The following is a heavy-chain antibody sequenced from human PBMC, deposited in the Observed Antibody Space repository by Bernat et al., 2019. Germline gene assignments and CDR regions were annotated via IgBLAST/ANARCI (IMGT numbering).Heavy chain of an antibody. CDR1: GGSISSTSYY. CDR2: IYYSGST. Sequence: QLQLQESGPGLVKPSETLSLTCTISGGSISSTSYYWGWIRQPPGNGLEGIGSIYYSGSTYDNPSLKSRVTMSVDTSKNQFSLKLSSVTAADTAVYYCARLLYDSRGYYYFDYWGQGTLVTVSS. D-gene: IGHD3-22*01. V-gene: IGHV4-39*01. CDR3: ARLLYDSRGYYYFDY. J-gene: IGHJ4*02.